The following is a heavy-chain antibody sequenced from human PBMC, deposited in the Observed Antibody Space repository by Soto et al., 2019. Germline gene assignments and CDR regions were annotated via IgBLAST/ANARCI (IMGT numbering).Heavy chain of an antibody. CDR3: AKRVAAAGTHYYFDS. Sequence: EVQLLESGGGLAQPGGSLRLSCAASGFTFSSYAMSWVRQAPGKGLEWVSGISGGGGSTYYADSVKGRSTISRDKSQNTLYLQMDSLRAEDTAVYYCAKRVAAAGTHYYFDSWGQGTLVTVSS. J-gene: IGHJ4*02. CDR1: GFTFSSYA. CDR2: ISGGGGST. V-gene: IGHV3-23*01. D-gene: IGHD6-13*01.